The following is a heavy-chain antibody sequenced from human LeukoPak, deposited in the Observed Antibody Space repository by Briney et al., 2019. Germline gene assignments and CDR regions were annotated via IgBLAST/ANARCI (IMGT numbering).Heavy chain of an antibody. CDR3: AIDAWELPLDAFDI. Sequence: GGSLRLSCAASGFTFSSYNMNWVRQAPGEGLEWVLYISDSGTTIYYADSVKGRFTISRDNAKNSLYLQMNSLRDEDTAVYYCAIDAWELPLDAFDIWGQGTMVTVSS. CDR2: ISDSGTTI. V-gene: IGHV3-48*02. J-gene: IGHJ3*02. CDR1: GFTFSSYN. D-gene: IGHD1-26*01.